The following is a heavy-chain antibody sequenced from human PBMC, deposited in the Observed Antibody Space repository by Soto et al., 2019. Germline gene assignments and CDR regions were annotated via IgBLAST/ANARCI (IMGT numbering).Heavy chain of an antibody. V-gene: IGHV2-5*02. J-gene: IGHJ4*02. Sequence: QITLKESGPTRVKPTQTLALTCTFSGFSLTTSGVGVGWIRKTPGKALEWLAVIYWDDDKRYSPSLKSRLTITKDTSKTQVVLTMAYMDPADTATYFCAHRGYMYGNWDHGYFDYWGQGTLVTVSS. CDR2: IYWDDDK. CDR3: AHRGYMYGNWDHGYFDY. D-gene: IGHD5-18*01. CDR1: GFSLTTSGVG.